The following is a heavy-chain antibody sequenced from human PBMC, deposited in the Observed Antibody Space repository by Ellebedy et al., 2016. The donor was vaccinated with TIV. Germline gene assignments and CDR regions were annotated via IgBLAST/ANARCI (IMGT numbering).Heavy chain of an antibody. V-gene: IGHV3-7*01. D-gene: IGHD3-22*01. CDR2: IKGDGSKK. Sequence: GESLKISCAASGFTFSTYWMFWVRQAPGKGLEWVASIKGDGSKKNHVDSVRGRFTISRDNAKNSMYLQMDSLRGEDTAVYYCARDQNYYDGSAYYDVLDIWGQGTLVTVSS. CDR1: GFTFSTYW. J-gene: IGHJ3*02. CDR3: ARDQNYYDGSAYYDVLDI.